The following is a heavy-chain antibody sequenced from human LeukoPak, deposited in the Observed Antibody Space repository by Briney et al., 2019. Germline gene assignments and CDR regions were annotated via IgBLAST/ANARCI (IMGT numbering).Heavy chain of an antibody. CDR3: ARHGEGEYFQH. CDR1: GYSFTSYW. Sequence: GESLKISCKASGYSFTSYWIGWVRQMPGKGLEWVVIIYPGDSDTKYSPSFQGQVTISADKSISTAYLQWSSRKASDTAMYYCARHGEGEYFQHWGQGTLVSVSS. J-gene: IGHJ1*01. V-gene: IGHV5-51*01. CDR2: IYPGDSDT. D-gene: IGHD7-27*01.